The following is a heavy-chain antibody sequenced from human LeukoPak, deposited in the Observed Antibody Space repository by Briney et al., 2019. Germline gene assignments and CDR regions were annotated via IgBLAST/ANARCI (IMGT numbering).Heavy chain of an antibody. CDR1: TCTKAW. CDR3: TTEYFGGFEY. V-gene: IGHV3-15*07. CDR2: VKNRGDGRTT. Sequence: GGSLRLSCVVSTCTKAWMNWVRQAPGKGLEWVGRVKNRGDGRTTDYAAPVKGRFIISRDDSKKTVYLQMDSLKTEDTAVYFCTTEYFGGFEYWGQGTLVTVSS. D-gene: IGHD3-16*01. J-gene: IGHJ4*02.